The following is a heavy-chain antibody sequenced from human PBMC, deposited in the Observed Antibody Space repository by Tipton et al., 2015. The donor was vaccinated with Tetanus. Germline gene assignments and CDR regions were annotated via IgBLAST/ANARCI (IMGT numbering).Heavy chain of an antibody. J-gene: IGHJ4*02. V-gene: IGHV5-51*01. CDR1: GYSFTSHW. CDR3: ARMYSTSSPFDH. D-gene: IGHD6-6*01. CDR2: IFPDDSDT. Sequence: QLVQSGADVKKPGESLKIPCKASGYSFTSHWIGWVRQMPGKGLEWMGMIFPDDSDTRYSPSFQGHVPFSVDKSTSTVYLQWSSLKASDTAMYFCARMYSTSSPFDHWGQGTLVAVSS.